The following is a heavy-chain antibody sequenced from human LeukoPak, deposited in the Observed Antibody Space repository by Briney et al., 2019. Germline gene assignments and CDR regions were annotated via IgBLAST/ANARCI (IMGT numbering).Heavy chain of an antibody. Sequence: PGGSLRLSCAASGFTFSSYGMHWVRQAPGKGLEWVGVIWYDGSNKYYADSVKGRFTISRDNSKNTLYLQMNSLRAEDTAVYYCARLYGTYPGWFDPWGQGTLVTVSS. CDR1: GFTFSSYG. V-gene: IGHV3-33*01. D-gene: IGHD4-17*01. CDR3: ARLYGTYPGWFDP. CDR2: IWYDGSNK. J-gene: IGHJ5*02.